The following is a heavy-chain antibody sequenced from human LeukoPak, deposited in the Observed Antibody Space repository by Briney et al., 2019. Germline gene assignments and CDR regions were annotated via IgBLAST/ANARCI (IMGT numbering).Heavy chain of an antibody. CDR3: ARLGRTRGYCSGGSCYSAYDY. CDR2: IYYSGST. CDR1: GGSISSSSYY. J-gene: IGHJ4*02. V-gene: IGHV4-39*01. Sequence: SETLSLTCTVSGGSISSSSYYWGWIRQPPGKGLEWIGSIYYSGSTYYNPSLKSRVTISVDTSKNQFSLKLSSVTAADTAVYYCARLGRTRGYCSGGSCYSAYDYWGRGTLVTVSS. D-gene: IGHD2-15*01.